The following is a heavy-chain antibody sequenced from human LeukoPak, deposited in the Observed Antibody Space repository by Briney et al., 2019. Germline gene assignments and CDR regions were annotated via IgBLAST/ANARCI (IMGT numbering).Heavy chain of an antibody. D-gene: IGHD3-22*01. CDR2: INHSGST. V-gene: IGHV4-34*01. CDR3: ARGLTYYYDSSANRNFDY. Sequence: DPSETLSLTCAVYGGSFSGYYWSWIRQPPGKGLEWIGEINHSGSTNYNPSLKSRVTISVDTSKNQFSLKLSSVTAADTAVYYCARGLTYYYDSSANRNFDYWGQGTLVTVFS. J-gene: IGHJ4*02. CDR1: GGSFSGYY.